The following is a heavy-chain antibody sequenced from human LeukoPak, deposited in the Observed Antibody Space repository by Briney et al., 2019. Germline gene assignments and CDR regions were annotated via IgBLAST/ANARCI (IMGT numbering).Heavy chain of an antibody. CDR1: GGSISSYY. CDR2: IYYSGST. CDR3: ARDAAVAGTVVGLDY. Sequence: SETLSLTCTVSGGSISSYYWSWIRQPPGKGLEWIGHIYYSGSTNYNPSLKSRVTISVDTSKNQFSLKLSSVAAADTAVYFCARDAAVAGTVVGLDYWGQGTLVTVSS. D-gene: IGHD6-19*01. J-gene: IGHJ4*02. V-gene: IGHV4-59*01.